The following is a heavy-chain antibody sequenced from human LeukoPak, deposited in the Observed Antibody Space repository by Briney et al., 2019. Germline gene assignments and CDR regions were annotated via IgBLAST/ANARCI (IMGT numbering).Heavy chain of an antibody. CDR3: ARDTAMKR. D-gene: IGHD5-18*01. CDR2: IVYSGTT. J-gene: IGHJ4*02. CDR1: GAYISSGDYL. Sequence: SETLSLTCSVSGAYISSGDYLWSWFRQHPGKGPEWIGHIVYSGTTYYNPSLKSRVLISVDTSKGQFSLKVSSVTAADTAVYYCARDTAMKRWGQGTLVTVSS. V-gene: IGHV4-31*03.